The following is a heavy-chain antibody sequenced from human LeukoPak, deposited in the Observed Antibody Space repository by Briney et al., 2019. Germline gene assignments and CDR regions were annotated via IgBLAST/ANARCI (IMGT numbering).Heavy chain of an antibody. D-gene: IGHD2-8*01. J-gene: IGHJ4*02. Sequence: PGGSLRLSCAASGFTFSSYSMNWVRQAPGKGLEWVSSISSSSSYIYYADSVKGRFTISRDNAKNSLYLQMNSLRAEDTAVYYCARDGYCTHGVCFIFDYWGQGTLVTVSS. CDR2: ISSSSSYI. V-gene: IGHV3-21*01. CDR1: GFTFSSYS. CDR3: ARDGYCTHGVCFIFDY.